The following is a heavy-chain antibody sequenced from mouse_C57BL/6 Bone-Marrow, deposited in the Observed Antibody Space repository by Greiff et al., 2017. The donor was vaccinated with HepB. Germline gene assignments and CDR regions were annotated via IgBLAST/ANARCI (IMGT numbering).Heavy chain of an antibody. V-gene: IGHV5-17*01. J-gene: IGHJ1*03. Sequence: EVKVVESGGGLVKPGGSLKLSCAASGFTFSDYGMHWVRQAPEKGLEWVAYISSGSSTIYYADTVKGRFTISRDNAKNTLFLQMTSLRSEDTAMYYCARYYGSRYWYFDVWGTGTTVTVSS. CDR3: ARYYGSRYWYFDV. CDR2: ISSGSSTI. CDR1: GFTFSDYG. D-gene: IGHD1-1*01.